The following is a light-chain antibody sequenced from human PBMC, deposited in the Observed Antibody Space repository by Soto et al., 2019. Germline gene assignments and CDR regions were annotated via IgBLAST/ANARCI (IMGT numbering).Light chain of an antibody. V-gene: IGKV1-9*01. J-gene: IGKJ5*01. Sequence: DIQLTHSPSFLSASVLYRVTITFRSSQGISSYLAWYQQKPGKAPKLLIYAASTLQSGVPSRFSGSGSGTEFTLTISSLQPEDFATYYCQQINSYLSINFGQGTRLEIK. CDR3: QQINSYLSIN. CDR2: AAS. CDR1: QGISSY.